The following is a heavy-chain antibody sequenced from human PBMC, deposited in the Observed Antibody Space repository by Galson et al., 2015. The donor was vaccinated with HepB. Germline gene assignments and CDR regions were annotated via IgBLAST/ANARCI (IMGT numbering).Heavy chain of an antibody. D-gene: IGHD3-9*01. J-gene: IGHJ5*01. CDR1: GFTFKTYA. Sequence: SLRLSCADSGFTFKTYAMHWVRQAPGKGLEWLAIISYGGSQTDYADSVRGRFAISRDNSESTLYLQMNNLKVENTAVYYCARDYGLTGPFDSWGQGTLVTVSS. CDR2: ISYGGSQT. V-gene: IGHV3-30*09. CDR3: ARDYGLTGPFDS.